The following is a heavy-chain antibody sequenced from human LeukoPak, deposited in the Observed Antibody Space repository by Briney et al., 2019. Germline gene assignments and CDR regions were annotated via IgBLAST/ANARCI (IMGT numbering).Heavy chain of an antibody. J-gene: IGHJ4*02. CDR1: GGTFSSYA. V-gene: IGHV1-18*01. Sequence: ASVKVSCKASGGTFSSYAISWVRQAPGQGLEWMGWISAYNGNTNYAQKLQGRVTMTTDTSTSTAYMELRSLRSDDTAVYYCARQEGATDFDYWGQGTLVTVSS. CDR2: ISAYNGNT. D-gene: IGHD1-26*01. CDR3: ARQEGATDFDY.